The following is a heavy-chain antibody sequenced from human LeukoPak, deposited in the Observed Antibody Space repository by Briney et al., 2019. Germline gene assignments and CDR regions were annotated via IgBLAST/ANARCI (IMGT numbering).Heavy chain of an antibody. CDR1: GGSISSYY. Sequence: SETLSLTCTASGGSISSYYWSWIRQPPGKGLEWIGYIYYSGSTNYNPSLKSRVTISVDTSKNQFSLKLSSVTAADTAVYYCARQRIAARPFDYWGQGTLVTVSS. CDR3: ARQRIAARPFDY. CDR2: IYYSGST. V-gene: IGHV4-59*01. J-gene: IGHJ4*02. D-gene: IGHD6-6*01.